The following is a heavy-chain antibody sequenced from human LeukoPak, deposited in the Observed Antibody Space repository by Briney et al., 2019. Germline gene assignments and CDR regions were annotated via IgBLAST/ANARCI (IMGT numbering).Heavy chain of an antibody. J-gene: IGHJ4*02. Sequence: SETLSLTCTVSGGSISSSSYYWGWIRQPPGKGLEWIGSIYYSGSTYYNPSLKSRVTISVDTSKNQFSLKLSSVTAADTAVYYCARHVDGYNRAFDYWGQGTLVTVSS. CDR1: GGSISSSSYY. CDR3: ARHVDGYNRAFDY. V-gene: IGHV4-39*01. CDR2: IYYSGST. D-gene: IGHD5-24*01.